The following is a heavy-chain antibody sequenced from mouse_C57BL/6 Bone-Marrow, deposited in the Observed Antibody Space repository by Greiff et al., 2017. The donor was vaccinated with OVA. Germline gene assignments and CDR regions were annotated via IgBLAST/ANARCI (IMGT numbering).Heavy chain of an antibody. D-gene: IGHD2-3*01. Sequence: VQLKESGPVLVKPGPSVKISCKASGFTFTDYYMHWVKQSHGKSLEWIGLVYPYNGGTSYNQKFKGKATLTVDTSSSTAYMELNSLTSEDSAVYYGAREVIGWLLRGYAMDYWGQGTSVTVSS. CDR3: AREVIGWLLRGYAMDY. J-gene: IGHJ4*01. CDR2: VYPYNGGT. CDR1: GFTFTDYY. V-gene: IGHV1-36*01.